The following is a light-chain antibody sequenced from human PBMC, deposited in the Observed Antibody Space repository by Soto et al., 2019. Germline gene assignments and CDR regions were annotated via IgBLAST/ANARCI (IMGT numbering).Light chain of an antibody. J-gene: IGKJ2*01. CDR3: VQALQTPQ. CDR1: QSLLHSSGYMY. CDR2: LGS. V-gene: IGKV2-28*01. Sequence: DIVMTQSPLSLPVTPGEPASISCRSSQSLLHSSGYMYLDWYLQKPGQSPQLLIYLGSNRASGVPDRFSGSGSGTDLTLKISRVEAEDVGLYNCVQALQTPQFGQGTKLEIK.